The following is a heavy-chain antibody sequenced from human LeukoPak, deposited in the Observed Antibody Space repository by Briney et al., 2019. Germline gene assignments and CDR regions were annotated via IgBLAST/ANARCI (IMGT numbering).Heavy chain of an antibody. CDR3: AREFCTNYYDSSGYYVSSGFDP. D-gene: IGHD3-22*01. Sequence: SETLSLTCTVSGGSISSSSYYWGWIRQPPGKGLEWIGSIYYSGSTYYNPSLKSRVTISVDTSKNQFSLKLSSVTAADTAVYYCAREFCTNYYDSSGYYVSSGFDPWGQGTLVTVSS. V-gene: IGHV4-39*07. CDR2: IYYSGST. J-gene: IGHJ5*02. CDR1: GGSISSSSYY.